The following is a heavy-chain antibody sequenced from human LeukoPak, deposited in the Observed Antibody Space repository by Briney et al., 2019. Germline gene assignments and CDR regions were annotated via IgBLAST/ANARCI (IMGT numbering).Heavy chain of an antibody. V-gene: IGHV3-9*01. D-gene: IGHD1-26*01. CDR3: AKDSGSYYYYGMDV. CDR1: GFTFDDYA. J-gene: IGHJ6*02. CDR2: ISWNSGSI. Sequence: GRSLRLSCAASGFTFDDYAMHWVRHAPGKGLEWVSGISWNSGSIGYADSVKGRFTISRDNAKNSLYLQMNSLRAEDTALYYCAKDSGSYYYYGMDVWGQGTTVTVSS.